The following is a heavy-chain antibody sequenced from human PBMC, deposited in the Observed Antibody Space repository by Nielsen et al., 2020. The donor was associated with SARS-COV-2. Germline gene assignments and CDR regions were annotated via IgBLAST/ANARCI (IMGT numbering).Heavy chain of an antibody. J-gene: IGHJ4*02. CDR2: ISGSGGTT. Sequence: GESLKISCAASGLTFSSYAMSRVRQVPGKGLEWVSSISGSGGTTDFADSVKGRFTISRDNSRNTLYLQMNSLRAEDTAVYYCAKDRAGATYARFDFWGQGTLVTVSS. D-gene: IGHD4/OR15-4a*01. CDR3: AKDRAGATYARFDF. V-gene: IGHV3-23*01. CDR1: GLTFSSYA.